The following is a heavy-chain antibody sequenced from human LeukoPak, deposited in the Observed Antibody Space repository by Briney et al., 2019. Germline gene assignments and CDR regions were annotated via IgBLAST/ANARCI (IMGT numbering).Heavy chain of an antibody. CDR3: ARAGITIFGVGPFDY. V-gene: IGHV1-18*01. Sequence: ASVKVSCKASGYTFTSYGISWVRQAPGQGLEWMGWISAYNGNTNYAQKLQGRVTMTTDTSTSTAYMELRSLRSDDTAVYYCARAGITIFGVGPFDYWGQGTLVTVSS. D-gene: IGHD3-3*01. J-gene: IGHJ4*02. CDR2: ISAYNGNT. CDR1: GYTFTSYG.